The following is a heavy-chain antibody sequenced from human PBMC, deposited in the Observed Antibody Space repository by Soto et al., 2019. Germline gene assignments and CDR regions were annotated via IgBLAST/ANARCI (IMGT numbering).Heavy chain of an antibody. CDR2: INAGNGNT. CDR1: GYTFTSYS. Sequence: GASVKVSCKASGYTFTSYSMHWVRQAPGQRLEWMGWINAGNGNTKNSQKFQGRVTITGDTSASTAYMELSSLRSEDTAFYYCARDLLSPPGGMAEYFQHWGQGTLVTVSS. J-gene: IGHJ1*01. D-gene: IGHD3-16*01. CDR3: ARDLLSPPGGMAEYFQH. V-gene: IGHV1-3*01.